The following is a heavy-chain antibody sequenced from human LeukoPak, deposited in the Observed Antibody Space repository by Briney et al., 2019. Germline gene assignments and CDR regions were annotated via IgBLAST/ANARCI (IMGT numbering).Heavy chain of an antibody. CDR2: INTGNGNT. Sequence: ASVKVSCKASGYTFTSYAMHWVRQAPGQRLEWMGWINTGNGNTRYSQKSQGRVTITRDTSANTTYMELSSLRSEDTAVYYCARDYYDILTGYPQGMDVWGKGTTVTVSS. CDR1: GYTFTSYA. CDR3: ARDYYDILTGYPQGMDV. D-gene: IGHD3-9*01. J-gene: IGHJ6*04. V-gene: IGHV1-3*04.